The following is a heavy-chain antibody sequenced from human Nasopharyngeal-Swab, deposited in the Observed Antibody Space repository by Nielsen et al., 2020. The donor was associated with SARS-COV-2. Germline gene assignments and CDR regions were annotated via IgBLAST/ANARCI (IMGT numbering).Heavy chain of an antibody. J-gene: IGHJ6*03. V-gene: IGHV4-31*02. CDR2: IYYSGST. Sequence: WIRQPPGKGLEWIGYIYYSGSTYYNPSLKSRVTISVDTSKNQFSLKLSSVTAADTAVYYCARVSRYYYMDVWGKETTVTVSS. CDR3: ARVSRYYYMDV.